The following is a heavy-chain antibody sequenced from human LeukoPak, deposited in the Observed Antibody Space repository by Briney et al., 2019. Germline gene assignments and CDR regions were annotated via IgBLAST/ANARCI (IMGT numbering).Heavy chain of an antibody. J-gene: IGHJ4*02. Sequence: SQTLSLTFAISGDSVSINSAAWNWIRHSPPRGLERLGNTYYKSKRKKDYVGYVKSRITINQDTYKNQFSLQLNSVTSDDTAVYYCARGGCSGGSCYFDYWGQGTLVTVSS. V-gene: IGHV6-1*01. CDR1: GDSVSINSAA. CDR3: ARGGCSGGSCYFDY. CDR2: TYYKSKRKK. D-gene: IGHD2-15*01.